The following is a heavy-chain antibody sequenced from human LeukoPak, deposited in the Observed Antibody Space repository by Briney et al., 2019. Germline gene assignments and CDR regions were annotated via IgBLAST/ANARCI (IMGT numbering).Heavy chain of an antibody. CDR3: ARVGIAAAGDPYYYYYYMDV. V-gene: IGHV3-48*01. Sequence: PGGSLRLSCAASGFTFSSYEMNWVRQAPGKGLEWVSYISSSSSTIYYADSVKGRFTISRDNAKNSLYLQMNSLRAEDTAAYYCARVGIAAAGDPYYYYYYMDVWGKGTTVTVSS. CDR2: ISSSSSTI. D-gene: IGHD6-13*01. J-gene: IGHJ6*03. CDR1: GFTFSSYE.